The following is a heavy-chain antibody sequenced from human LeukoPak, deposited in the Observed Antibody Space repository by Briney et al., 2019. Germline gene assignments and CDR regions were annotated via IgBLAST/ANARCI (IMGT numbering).Heavy chain of an antibody. J-gene: IGHJ4*02. D-gene: IGHD3-16*01. V-gene: IGHV3-48*03. Sequence: GSLRLSCAASGFTFSSYEMNWVRQAPGKGLEWVSYISSSGSTIYYADSVKGRFTISRDNAKNSLYLQMNSLRAEDTAVYYCARDRRHFITLSEIDYWGQGTLVTVSS. CDR3: ARDRRHFITLSEIDY. CDR1: GFTFSSYE. CDR2: ISSSGSTI.